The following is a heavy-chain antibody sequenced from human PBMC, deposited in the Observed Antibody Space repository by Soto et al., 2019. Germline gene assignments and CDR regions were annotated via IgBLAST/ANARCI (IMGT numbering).Heavy chain of an antibody. V-gene: IGHV3-30*18. CDR3: AKGYSGSYPNYYYYYGMDV. CDR2: MSYDGSNK. Sequence: GGSLRLSCAASGFTFSSYGMHWVRQSPGKGLEWVAVMSYDGSNKYYADSVKGRFTISRDNSKNTLYLQMNSLRAEDTAVYYCAKGYSGSYPNYYYYYGMDVWGQGTTVTVSS. J-gene: IGHJ6*02. CDR1: GFTFSSYG. D-gene: IGHD1-26*01.